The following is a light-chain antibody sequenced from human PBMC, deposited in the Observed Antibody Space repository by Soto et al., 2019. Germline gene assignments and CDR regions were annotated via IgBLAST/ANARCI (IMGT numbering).Light chain of an antibody. CDR1: SSDIGAFKS. V-gene: IGLV2-14*03. Sequence: QSALAQPASVSGSPGQPVTISCTGTSSDIGAFKSVSWYQQHPDKAPKLLISDVNNRPSGVSDRFSASTSGNTASLTISGLQAEDEAVYFCSSYTKNSTLVFGGGTKLTVL. CDR2: DVN. CDR3: SSYTKNSTLV. J-gene: IGLJ3*02.